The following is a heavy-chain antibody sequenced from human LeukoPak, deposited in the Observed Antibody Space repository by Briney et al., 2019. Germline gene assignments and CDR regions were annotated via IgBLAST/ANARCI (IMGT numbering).Heavy chain of an antibody. D-gene: IGHD3-3*01. CDR1: GYTFSDYY. Sequence: ASVKVSCKASGYTFSDYYIHWVRQAPRQGLEWMGWINPKSGGINYAPKFQDRVTMTRDSSISTAYMELRRLRSDDTAVYYCARDRGVLEWLALDYYFGTDVWGQGTTVTVSS. CDR3: ARDRGVLEWLALDYYFGTDV. J-gene: IGHJ6*02. V-gene: IGHV1-2*02. CDR2: INPKSGGI.